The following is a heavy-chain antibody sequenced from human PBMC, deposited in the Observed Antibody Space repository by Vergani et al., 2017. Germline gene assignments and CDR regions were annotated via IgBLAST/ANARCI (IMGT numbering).Heavy chain of an antibody. CDR1: GYTFTSYY. CDR2: IKPSGGST. CDR3: SRGDCSGGSCYDYGMDV. J-gene: IGHJ6*02. V-gene: IGHV1-46*01. Sequence: QVQLVQSGAEVKKPGASVKVSCKASGYTFTSYYMHWVRQAPGQGLAWMGIIKPSGGSTSYAQKFQGRVTMTRDTSTSTVYMELSSLRSEDTAVYYCSRGDCSGGSCYDYGMDVWGQGTTVTVSS. D-gene: IGHD2-15*01.